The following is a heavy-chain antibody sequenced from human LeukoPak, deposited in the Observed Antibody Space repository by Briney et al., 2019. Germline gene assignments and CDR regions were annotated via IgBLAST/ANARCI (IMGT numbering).Heavy chain of an antibody. CDR2: INHSGST. CDR1: GGSISSYY. V-gene: IGHV4-34*01. J-gene: IGHJ4*02. Sequence: KSSETLSLTCTVSGGSISSYYWSWIRQPPGKGLEWIGEINHSGSTNYNPSLKSRVTISVDTSKNQFSLKLSSVTAADTAVYYCARGLTAALDYWGQGTLVTVSS. CDR3: ARGLTAALDY. D-gene: IGHD6-13*01.